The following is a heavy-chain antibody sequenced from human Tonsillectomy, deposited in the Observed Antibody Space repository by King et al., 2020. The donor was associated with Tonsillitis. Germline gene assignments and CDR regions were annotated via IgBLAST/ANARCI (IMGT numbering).Heavy chain of an antibody. V-gene: IGHV4-39*07. CDR3: ARYEFHLGYYDSSGYYFEWFDP. J-gene: IGHJ5*02. D-gene: IGHD3-22*01. Sequence: QLQESGPGLVKPSETLSLTCTVSGGSISSSSYYWGWIRQPPGKGLEWIGSIYYSGSTYYNPSLKSRVTISVDTSKNQFSLKLSSVTAADTAVYYCARYEFHLGYYDSSGYYFEWFDPWGQGTLVTVSS. CDR2: IYYSGST. CDR1: GGSISSSSYY.